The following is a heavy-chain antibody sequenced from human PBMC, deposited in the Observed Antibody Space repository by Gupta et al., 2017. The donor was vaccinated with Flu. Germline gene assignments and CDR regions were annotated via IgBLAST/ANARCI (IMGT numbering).Heavy chain of an antibody. Sequence: QMQLVESGGGVVQSGTSLRLSCAASGFTFSSYGMHWVRQAPGKGLEWVADIASDGSHKGNADSVRGRFTISRDNSKNTMSLEMDSLRVEDTAVYYCEKDGPWTASCPYYCYYMDVWGKGTTVTVSS. CDR2: IASDGSHK. CDR3: EKDGPWTASCPYYCYYMDV. J-gene: IGHJ6*03. V-gene: IGHV3-30*18. CDR1: GFTFSSYG. D-gene: IGHD2-2*01.